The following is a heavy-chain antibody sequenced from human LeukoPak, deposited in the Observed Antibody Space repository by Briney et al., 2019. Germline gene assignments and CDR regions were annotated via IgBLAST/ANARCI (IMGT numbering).Heavy chain of an antibody. CDR3: AKGVGYYGSGSQPGDAFDI. Sequence: GGSLRLSCAASGLTFSSYGMHWVRQAPGKGLEWVAFIRFDGSNKYYADSVKGRFTISRDNSKNTLYLQMNSLRAEDTAVYYCAKGVGYYGSGSQPGDAFDIWGQGTMVTVSS. CDR2: IRFDGSNK. D-gene: IGHD3-10*01. V-gene: IGHV3-30*02. J-gene: IGHJ3*02. CDR1: GLTFSSYG.